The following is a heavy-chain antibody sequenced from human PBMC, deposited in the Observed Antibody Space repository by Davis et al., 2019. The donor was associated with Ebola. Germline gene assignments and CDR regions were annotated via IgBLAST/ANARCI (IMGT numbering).Heavy chain of an antibody. Sequence: GESLKISCAASGISFGTNWMSWVRQAPGKGLEWVANMAQDGSQIYYVDSVKGRFTISRDNAKNSLYLQMNSLRVEDTAVYYCCQFWSGYFTYWSQGALVTVSS. D-gene: IGHD3-3*01. V-gene: IGHV3-7*01. CDR2: MAQDGSQI. J-gene: IGHJ4*02. CDR3: CQFWSGYFTY. CDR1: GISFGTNW.